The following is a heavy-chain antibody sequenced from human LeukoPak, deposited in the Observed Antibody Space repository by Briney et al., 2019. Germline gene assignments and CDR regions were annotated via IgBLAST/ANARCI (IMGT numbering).Heavy chain of an antibody. V-gene: IGHV3-15*01. J-gene: IGHJ5*02. CDR3: TTDMDR. Sequence: GGSLRLSCTASGFTFSTAWMSWVRQAPGKGLEWVGRIKSKSDGETIDYAAPVQGRFSISRDDSKNTLYLQMNSLKTEDTAVYYCTTDMDRWGQGTLVIVSS. CDR1: GFTFSTAW. CDR2: IKSKSDGETI.